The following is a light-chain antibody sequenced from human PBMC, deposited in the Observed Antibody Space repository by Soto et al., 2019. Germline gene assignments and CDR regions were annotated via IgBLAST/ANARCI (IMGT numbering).Light chain of an antibody. CDR3: QQRDIWPWT. CDR1: QSISSN. CDR2: DAS. Sequence: EVVLTQSPVTLSLSPGQRATLSCRASQSISSNLAWYQQKPGQAPRLLISDASNRATGIPARFSGSGSGTDFTLTISSLEPEDFAVYYCQQRDIWPWTFGQGTKVDIK. V-gene: IGKV3-11*01. J-gene: IGKJ1*01.